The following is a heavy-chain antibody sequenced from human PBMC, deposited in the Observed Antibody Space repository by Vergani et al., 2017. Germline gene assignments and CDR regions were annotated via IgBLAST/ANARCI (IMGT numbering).Heavy chain of an antibody. Sequence: VQLVESGGGVVRPGGSLRLSCAASGFTFSSYAMSWVRQAPGKGLEWVSAISGSGGSTYYADSVKGRFTISRDNSKNTLYLQMNSLRAEDTAVYYCAKDGVVVPAAATAPDAFDIWGQGTMVTVSS. V-gene: IGHV3-23*04. CDR3: AKDGVVVPAAATAPDAFDI. J-gene: IGHJ3*02. CDR2: ISGSGGST. CDR1: GFTFSSYA. D-gene: IGHD2-2*01.